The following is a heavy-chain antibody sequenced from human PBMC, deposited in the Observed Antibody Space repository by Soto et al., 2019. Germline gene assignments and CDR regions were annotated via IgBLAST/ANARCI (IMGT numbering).Heavy chain of an antibody. CDR3: GRSIDP. Sequence: SETLSLTCAVYGGSFSDYYWTWIRQHPGKGLEWIGYIYYSGSTYYNPSLKSRVTISVDTSKNQFSLKLSSVTAADTAVYYCGRSIDPWGQGTLVTVSS. J-gene: IGHJ5*02. CDR1: GGSFSDYY. CDR2: IYYSGST. V-gene: IGHV4-31*11.